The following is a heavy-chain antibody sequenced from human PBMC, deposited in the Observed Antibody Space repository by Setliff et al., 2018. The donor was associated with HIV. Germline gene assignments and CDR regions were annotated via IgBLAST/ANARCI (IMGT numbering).Heavy chain of an antibody. J-gene: IGHJ5*02. Sequence: GGSLRLSCAASGFTFSSYWMHWVRQVPGKGLEWVANIKEDGSEKYYVDSVKGRFTISRDNAKKSLYLQMNRLRAEDTAVYYCARASFPRYCSITSCFEKGWFDPWGQGTLVTVSS. CDR3: ARASFPRYCSITSCFEKGWFDP. V-gene: IGHV3-7*01. CDR2: IKEDGSEK. D-gene: IGHD2-2*01. CDR1: GFTFSSYW.